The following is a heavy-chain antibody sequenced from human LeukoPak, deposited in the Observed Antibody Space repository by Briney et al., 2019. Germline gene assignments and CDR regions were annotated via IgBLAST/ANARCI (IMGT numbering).Heavy chain of an antibody. Sequence: GGSLRLSCAASGFTFDDYAMHWVRQAPGKGLEWVSLISGDGDSTYYADSVKGRFTISRDNSKNSLYLQMNSLRTEDTALYYCARYSSSAGTFDYWGQGTLVTVSS. D-gene: IGHD6-6*01. J-gene: IGHJ4*02. CDR2: ISGDGDST. CDR3: ARYSSSAGTFDY. CDR1: GFTFDDYA. V-gene: IGHV3-43*02.